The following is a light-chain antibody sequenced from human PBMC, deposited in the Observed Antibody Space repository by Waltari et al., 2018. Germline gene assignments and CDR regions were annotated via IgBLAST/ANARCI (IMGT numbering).Light chain of an antibody. Sequence: QSALTQPASVSGSPGQSITISCTGTSSDVGNYNLVSWYQQYPGKAPKVMIYDDNRRASGVSDRFSGSKSGNTVALTISGVQAEDEADYYCCSYAGSYTWVFGGGTKLTVL. CDR3: CSYAGSYTWV. V-gene: IGLV2-23*01. CDR1: SSDVGNYNL. CDR2: DDN. J-gene: IGLJ3*02.